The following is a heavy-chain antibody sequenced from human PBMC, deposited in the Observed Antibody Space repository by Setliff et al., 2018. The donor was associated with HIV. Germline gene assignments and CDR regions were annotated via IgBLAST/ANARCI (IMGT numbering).Heavy chain of an antibody. J-gene: IGHJ4*02. Sequence: SVKVSCKASGGTFSSYGINWVRQAPGQGLEWMGGIIPMFGTANYAQRFQGRVTITADESTSTVYMELTRLRSEDTAVYYCARTLGYCSGGSCYLDYWGQGTLVTVSS. CDR1: GGTFSSYG. D-gene: IGHD2-15*01. CDR2: IIPMFGTA. V-gene: IGHV1-69*13. CDR3: ARTLGYCSGGSCYLDY.